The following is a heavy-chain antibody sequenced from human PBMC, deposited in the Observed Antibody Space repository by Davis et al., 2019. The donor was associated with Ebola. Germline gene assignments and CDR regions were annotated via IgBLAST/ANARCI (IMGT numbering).Heavy chain of an antibody. CDR1: GFTLTDYA. V-gene: IGHV1-3*01. D-gene: IGHD3-3*01. CDR3: ARDRRDYDFWSVAPTVGFDP. CDR2: INAGNGNT. J-gene: IGHJ5*02. Sequence: AASVKVSCKASGFTLTDYAIQWVRQAPGQRLEWMGWINAGNGNTKYSQKFQGRVTITRDTSASTAYMELSSLRSEDTAVYYCARDRRDYDFWSVAPTVGFDPWGQGTLVTVSS.